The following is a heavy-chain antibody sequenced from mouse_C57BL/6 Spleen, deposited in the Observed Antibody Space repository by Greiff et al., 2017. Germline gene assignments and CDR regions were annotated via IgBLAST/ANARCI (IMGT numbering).Heavy chain of an antibody. D-gene: IGHD1-1*01. V-gene: IGHV1-69*01. CDR1: GYTFTSYW. Sequence: QVQLQQPGAELVMPGASVKLSCKASGYTFTSYWMHWVKQRPGQGLEWNGEIDPSDSYTNYNQKFKGKSTFTVDKYSSTSYMQLSSLTSEYSAVYFCAIRVLLRSVAWSYWDYWGQGTTLTVSS. J-gene: IGHJ2*01. CDR3: AIRVLLRSVAWSYWDY. CDR2: IDPSDSYT.